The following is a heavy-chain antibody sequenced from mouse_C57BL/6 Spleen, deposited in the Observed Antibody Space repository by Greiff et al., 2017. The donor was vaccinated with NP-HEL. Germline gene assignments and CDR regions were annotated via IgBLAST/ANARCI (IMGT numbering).Heavy chain of an antibody. D-gene: IGHD2-4*01. J-gene: IGHJ4*01. V-gene: IGHV2-2*01. CDR1: GFSLTSYG. Sequence: VMLVESGPGLVQPSQSLSITCTVSGFSLTSYGVHWVRQSPGKGLEWLGVIWSGGSTDYNAAFISRLSISKDNSKSQVFFKMNSLQADDTAIYYCARLYDYDEDYAMDYWGQGTSVTVSS. CDR2: IWSGGST. CDR3: ARLYDYDEDYAMDY.